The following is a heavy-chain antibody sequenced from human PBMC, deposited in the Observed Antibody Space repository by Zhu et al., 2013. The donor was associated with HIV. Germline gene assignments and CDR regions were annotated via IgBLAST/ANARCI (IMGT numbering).Heavy chain of an antibody. CDR1: GYTFTKNA. V-gene: IGHV1-18*01. J-gene: IGHJ4*02. D-gene: IGHD5-12*01. CDR2: ISTYNGNT. CDR3: AREGDSGYGED. Sequence: QVQLVQSEGEVKKPGASVKVSCKASGYTFTKNAINWVRQAPGQGLEWMGWISTYNGNTNHAQKFQGRVTMTTDTSTSTAYMELRSLRYDDTAVYYCAREGDSGYGEDWGQGTLVTVSS.